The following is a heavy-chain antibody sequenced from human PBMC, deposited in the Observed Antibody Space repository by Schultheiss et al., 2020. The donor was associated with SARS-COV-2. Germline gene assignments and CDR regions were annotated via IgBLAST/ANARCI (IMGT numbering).Heavy chain of an antibody. D-gene: IGHD2-2*01. V-gene: IGHV4-34*01. CDR1: GGSFSGYY. Sequence: SETLSLTCAVYGGSFSGYYWSWIRQPPGKGLEWIGYIYYSGSTYYNPSLKSRVTISIDTSKNQFSMRLTSVTAADTAVYYCARVVVPAAIVYDYYGMDVWVQGTTGTVAS. CDR2: IYYSGST. CDR3: ARVVVPAAIVYDYYGMDV. J-gene: IGHJ6*02.